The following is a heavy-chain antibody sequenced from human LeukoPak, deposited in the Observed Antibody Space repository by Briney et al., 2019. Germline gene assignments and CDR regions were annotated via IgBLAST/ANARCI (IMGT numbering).Heavy chain of an antibody. D-gene: IGHD2-2*01. J-gene: IGHJ6*03. V-gene: IGHV1-8*01. Sequence: ASVKVSCKASGYTFTSYDINWVRQATGQGLEWMGWMNPNSGNTDYAQKFQGRVTMTRNTSISTAYMELSSLRSEDTAVYYCARVGAVVPAAIRLYYYMDVWGKGTTVTVSS. CDR1: GYTFTSYD. CDR2: MNPNSGNT. CDR3: ARVGAVVPAAIRLYYYMDV.